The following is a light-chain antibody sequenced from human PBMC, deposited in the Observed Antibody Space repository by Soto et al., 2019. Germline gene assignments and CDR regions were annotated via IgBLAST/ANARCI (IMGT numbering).Light chain of an antibody. CDR3: QHLNDYRYT. CDR1: QAISSS. Sequence: DSQLIQSPSFVSASVGDRVTITCRASQAISSSLAWYQHNPGKAPKLLIYAASTLQNGVPSSFSGSGSGTEFTLTISSLQPEDFATYYCQHLNDYRYTFGQGTKVEIK. CDR2: AAS. J-gene: IGKJ2*01. V-gene: IGKV1-9*01.